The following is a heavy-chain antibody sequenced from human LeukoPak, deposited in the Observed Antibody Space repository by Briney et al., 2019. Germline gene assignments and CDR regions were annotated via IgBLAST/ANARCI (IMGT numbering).Heavy chain of an antibody. V-gene: IGHV1-69*02. J-gene: IGHJ4*02. D-gene: IGHD3-22*01. CDR2: IILILGIA. Sequence: SVKVSCKASGGTFSSYTISWVRQAPGQGLEWMGRIILILGIANYAQKFQGRVTITADKSTSTAYMELSSLRSEDTAVYYCARRDYYDSSGPLDYWGQGTLVTVSS. CDR1: GGTFSSYT. CDR3: ARRDYYDSSGPLDY.